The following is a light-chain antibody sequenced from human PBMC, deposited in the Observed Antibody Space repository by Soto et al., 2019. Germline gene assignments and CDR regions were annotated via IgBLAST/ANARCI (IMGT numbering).Light chain of an antibody. V-gene: IGKV1-5*03. CDR1: QNINNW. CDR2: KSS. Sequence: DIQMTQSPSTLSASVGDRVTITCRASQNINNWLAWYQQKPGNAPKLLIYKSSTLESGVPSRFSGSGSGTEFTLTISSLQSDDFVTYYCHQYDTYPWTFGQGTKVDIK. CDR3: HQYDTYPWT. J-gene: IGKJ1*01.